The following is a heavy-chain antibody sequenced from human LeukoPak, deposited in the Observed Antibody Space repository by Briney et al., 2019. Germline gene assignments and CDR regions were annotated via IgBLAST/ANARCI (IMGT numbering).Heavy chain of an antibody. V-gene: IGHV1-69*04. Sequence: SVKVSCKASGGTFSSYATSRVRQAPGQGLEWMGRIIPILGIANYAQKFQGRVTITADKSTSTAYMELSSLRSEDTAVYYCARDDSYGYDYWGQGTLVTVSS. D-gene: IGHD5-18*01. J-gene: IGHJ4*02. CDR2: IIPILGIA. CDR1: GGTFSSYA. CDR3: ARDDSYGYDY.